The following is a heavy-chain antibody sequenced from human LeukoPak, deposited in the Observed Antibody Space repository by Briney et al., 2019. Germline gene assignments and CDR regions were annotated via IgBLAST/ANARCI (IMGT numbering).Heavy chain of an antibody. J-gene: IGHJ6*02. Sequence: SETLSLTCTVSGGSISSYYWSWIRQPPGKGLEWIGYIYYSGSTDYNPSLKSRVTISVDTSKNQFSLKLSSVTAADTAVYYCARHARSSSWSYYYYGMDVWGQGTTVTVSS. CDR1: GGSISSYY. CDR2: IYYSGST. V-gene: IGHV4-59*08. CDR3: ARHARSSSWSYYYYGMDV. D-gene: IGHD6-13*01.